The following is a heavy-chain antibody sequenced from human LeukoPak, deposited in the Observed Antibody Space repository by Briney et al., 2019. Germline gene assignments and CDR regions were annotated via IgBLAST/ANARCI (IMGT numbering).Heavy chain of an antibody. J-gene: IGHJ6*03. CDR2: IYHSGST. V-gene: IGHV4-30-2*01. Sequence: SETLSLTCTVSGGSISSGGYYWSWIRQPPGKGLEWIGYIYHSGSTYYNPSLKSRVTISADKSKNQVSLKLTSVTAADTAVYYCARLSVIVGAALEYYYYYMDVWGQGTTVTVSS. D-gene: IGHD1-26*01. CDR1: GGSISSGGYY. CDR3: ARLSVIVGAALEYYYYYMDV.